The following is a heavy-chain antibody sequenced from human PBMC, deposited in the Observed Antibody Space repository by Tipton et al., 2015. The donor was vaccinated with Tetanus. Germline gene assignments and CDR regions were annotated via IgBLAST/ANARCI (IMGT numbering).Heavy chain of an antibody. D-gene: IGHD2-21*02. J-gene: IGHJ6*02. CDR2: MNSASGNT. V-gene: IGHV1-8*01. Sequence: QSGAEVKKPGASVRVSCKASGYTFTSYDINWVRQATGQGLEWMGWMNSASGNTGYAQKFQGRVTMTRDTSMSTAFMEVTRLGSEDTAIYYCARTLRGTARVGFQYLSFYRMDVWGQVTPVTVSS. CDR1: GYTFTSYD. CDR3: ARTLRGTARVGFQYLSFYRMDV.